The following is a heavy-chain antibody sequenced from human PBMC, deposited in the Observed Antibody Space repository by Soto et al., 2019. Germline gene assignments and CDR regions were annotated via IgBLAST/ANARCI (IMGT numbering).Heavy chain of an antibody. Sequence: GGSLRLSCAASGFTFSSYWMSWVRQAPGKGLEWVAHTRQDGGQEYYVDSVKGRFTISRDNAKNSLYLQMNSLRVEDTAVYYCSRYASPTVAALPFDLLGQGTLVTVSS. D-gene: IGHD6-19*01. J-gene: IGHJ5*02. CDR2: TRQDGGQE. CDR3: SRYASPTVAALPFDL. V-gene: IGHV3-7*03. CDR1: GFTFSSYW.